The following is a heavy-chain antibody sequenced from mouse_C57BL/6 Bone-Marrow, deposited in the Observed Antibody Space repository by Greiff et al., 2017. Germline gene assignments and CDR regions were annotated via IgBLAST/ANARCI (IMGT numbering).Heavy chain of an antibody. Sequence: QVQLQQSGAELVKPGASVKMSCKASGYTFTSYWITWVKQRPGQGLEWIGDIYPGSGSTNYNEKFKSKATLTVDTSSSTAYMQLSSLTSEDSAVYYCAVITTVVVRTYFDYWGQGTTLTVAS. D-gene: IGHD1-1*01. J-gene: IGHJ2*01. CDR1: GYTFTSYW. V-gene: IGHV1-55*01. CDR3: AVITTVVVRTYFDY. CDR2: IYPGSGST.